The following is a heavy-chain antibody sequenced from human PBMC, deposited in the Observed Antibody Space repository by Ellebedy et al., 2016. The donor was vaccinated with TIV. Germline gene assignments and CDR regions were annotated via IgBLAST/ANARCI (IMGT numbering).Heavy chain of an antibody. J-gene: IGHJ2*01. CDR3: ARGYGGNSAYWYFDL. V-gene: IGHV3-33*01. Sequence: PGGSLRLSCAASGFTFTSHGMHWVRQAPGKGLEWVALIWNDGSTKYYVDSVKGRFTVSRDNSKTILYLQMSSLGAEDTAMYYCARGYGGNSAYWYFDLWGRGTLVTVSS. CDR1: GFTFTSHG. CDR2: IWNDGSTK. D-gene: IGHD4-23*01.